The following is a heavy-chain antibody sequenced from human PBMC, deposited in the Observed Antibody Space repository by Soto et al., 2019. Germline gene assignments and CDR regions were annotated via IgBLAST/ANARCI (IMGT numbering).Heavy chain of an antibody. Sequence: GGSLRLSCAASGFTFSNAWMNWVRQAPGKGLEWVGRIKSKTDGGTTDYAAPVKGRFTISRDDSKNTLYLQMNSLKTEDTAVYYCTRSMGGAPYYGMDVWGQGTTVTVSS. J-gene: IGHJ6*02. D-gene: IGHD3-16*01. CDR2: IKSKTDGGTT. CDR3: TRSMGGAPYYGMDV. CDR1: GFTFSNAW. V-gene: IGHV3-15*07.